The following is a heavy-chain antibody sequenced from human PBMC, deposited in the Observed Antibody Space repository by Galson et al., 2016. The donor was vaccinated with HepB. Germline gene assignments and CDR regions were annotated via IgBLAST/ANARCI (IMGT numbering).Heavy chain of an antibody. J-gene: IGHJ4*02. Sequence: SLRLSCAASGFTFSNAWMSWVRQAPGKGLEWLSVIYSGGSTSYADSVKGRFTIYRDHFKNTLYLQMNSLRAEDTAVYFCTCGRSPGAYWGQGTLVTVSS. CDR3: TCGRSPGAY. CDR1: GFTFSNAW. D-gene: IGHD3-16*02. CDR2: IYSGGST. V-gene: IGHV3-53*01.